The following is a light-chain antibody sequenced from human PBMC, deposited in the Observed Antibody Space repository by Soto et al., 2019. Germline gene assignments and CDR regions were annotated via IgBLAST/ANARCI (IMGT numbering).Light chain of an antibody. CDR1: QSISSY. Sequence: DIQRTQSPSSLSASVVHRVTITCRARQSISSYLNWYQQQPGKAPKLLIYAASSLQSGVPSRFSGSGSGTDCTLTISSLQPEDFAAYYCQQSYSTPYTFGQGTKLEIK. CDR3: QQSYSTPYT. CDR2: AAS. V-gene: IGKV1-39*01. J-gene: IGKJ2*01.